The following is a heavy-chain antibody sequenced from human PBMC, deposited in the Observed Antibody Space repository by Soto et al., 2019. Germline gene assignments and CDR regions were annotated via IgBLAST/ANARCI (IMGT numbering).Heavy chain of an antibody. V-gene: IGHV3-30-3*01. CDR1: GFTSSNYA. Sequence: PGGSLRLSCAASGFTSSNYAMHWVRQAPGKGLEWVAVISYDGSNKYYADSVKGRFTISRDNSQNTLYLQMNSPTAEDTADYYCARRPTPYYFDYWGQGTLVTVSS. J-gene: IGHJ4*02. CDR3: ARRPTPYYFDY. CDR2: ISYDGSNK.